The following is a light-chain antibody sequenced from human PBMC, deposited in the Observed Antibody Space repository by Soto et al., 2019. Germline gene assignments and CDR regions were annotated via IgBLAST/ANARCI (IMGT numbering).Light chain of an antibody. CDR3: QSYDSRLTGSKV. J-gene: IGLJ1*01. V-gene: IGLV1-40*01. CDR1: SSNIGAGFD. Sequence: QSVLTQPPSVSGAPGQRVTISCTGSSSNIGAGFDVHWYQQLPGTAPKLLIYGNSNRPSGVPDRFSGSRSGTSASLAITGLKAEDEADYSCQSYDSRLTGSKVFGSGTKVTV. CDR2: GNS.